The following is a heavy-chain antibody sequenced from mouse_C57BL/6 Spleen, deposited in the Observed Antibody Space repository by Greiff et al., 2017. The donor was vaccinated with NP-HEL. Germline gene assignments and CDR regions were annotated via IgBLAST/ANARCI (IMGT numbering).Heavy chain of an antibody. D-gene: IGHD4-1*01. J-gene: IGHJ4*01. V-gene: IGHV1-69*01. CDR2: IDPSDSYT. CDR3: ARGLTGDYYAMDY. CDR1: GYTFTSYW. Sequence: VQLQQSGAELVMPGASVKLSCKASGYTFTSYWMHWVKQRPGQGLEWIGEIDPSDSYTNYNQKFKGKSTLTVDKSSSTAYMQLSSLTSEDSAVYYCARGLTGDYYAMDYWGQGTSVTVSS.